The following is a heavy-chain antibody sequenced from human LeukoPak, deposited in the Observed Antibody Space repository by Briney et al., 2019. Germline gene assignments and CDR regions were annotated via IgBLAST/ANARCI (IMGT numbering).Heavy chain of an antibody. J-gene: IGHJ3*02. CDR1: GFTFSDPY. Sequence: GGSLRLSCEASGFTFSDPYMSWIRQAPGKGLECLSYISGSGTDINYADFVRGRFTISRDNAKNLLYLQMNDLRVEDTAVYYCARGPGTQDDAFDIWGQGTMVTVSS. CDR3: ARGPGTQDDAFDI. CDR2: ISGSGTDI. V-gene: IGHV3-11*01.